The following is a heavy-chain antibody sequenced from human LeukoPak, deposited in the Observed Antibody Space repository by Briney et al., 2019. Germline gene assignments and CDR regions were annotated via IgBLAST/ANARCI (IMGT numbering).Heavy chain of an antibody. V-gene: IGHV3-7*05. CDR1: GFTFSNYF. CDR3: ARDDSTGYYYLDG. CDR2: IREDGSEK. D-gene: IGHD3-22*01. J-gene: IGHJ4*02. Sequence: GGSLRLSCAASGFTFSNYFMSWVRQDPGKGLEWVANIREDGSEKYYVDSVKGRFTISRDNAKNSLYLEMNSLRAEDTAVYFCARDDSTGYYYLDGWGQGTLVTVSS.